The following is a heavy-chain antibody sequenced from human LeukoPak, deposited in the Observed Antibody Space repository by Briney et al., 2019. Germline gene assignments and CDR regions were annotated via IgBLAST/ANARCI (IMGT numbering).Heavy chain of an antibody. V-gene: IGHV4-59*12. CDR2: INYSGST. J-gene: IGHJ4*02. CDR3: ARGGYYYDSSGYYRFDY. D-gene: IGHD3-22*01. CDR1: GGSITDYY. Sequence: SETLSLTCTVSGGSITDYYWSWIRQSPGKGLEWIGYINYSGSTNYNPSLKSRVTMSVDTSKNQFSLKLSSVTAADTAVYYCARGGYYYDSSGYYRFDYWGQGTLVTVSS.